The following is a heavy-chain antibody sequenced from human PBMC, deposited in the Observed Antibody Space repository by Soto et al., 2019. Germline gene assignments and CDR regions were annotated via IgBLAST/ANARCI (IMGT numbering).Heavy chain of an antibody. V-gene: IGHV3-48*01. CDR3: ARGYYDSSGYYWVFDY. J-gene: IGHJ4*02. CDR1: GFTFSSYS. D-gene: IGHD3-22*01. CDR2: ISSSSSTI. Sequence: PGGSLRFSCAASGFTFSSYSMNWVRQAPGKGLEWVSYISSSSSTIYYADSVKGRFTISRDNAKNSLYLQMNSLRAEDTAVYYCARGYYDSSGYYWVFDYWGQGT.